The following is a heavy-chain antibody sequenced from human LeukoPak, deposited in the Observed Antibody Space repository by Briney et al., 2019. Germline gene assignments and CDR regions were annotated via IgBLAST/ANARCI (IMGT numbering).Heavy chain of an antibody. CDR1: SGSISSYY. D-gene: IGHD3-10*01. V-gene: IGHV4-59*01. J-gene: IGHJ4*02. CDR2: IYYSGST. Sequence: SETLSLTCTVSSGSISSYYWCWIRQPPGKGLEWIGYIYYSGSTNYNPSLKSRVTISVDASKNQFSLKLSSVTAADTAVYYCAGSSLYYGSGSYDRWGQGTLVTVSS. CDR3: AGSSLYYGSGSYDR.